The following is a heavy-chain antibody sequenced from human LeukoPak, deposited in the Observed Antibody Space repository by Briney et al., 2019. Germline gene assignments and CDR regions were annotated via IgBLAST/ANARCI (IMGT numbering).Heavy chain of an antibody. CDR2: INPNTGGT. V-gene: IGHV1-2*02. J-gene: IGHJ4*02. CDR3: ASAGSPNYYDRREYYFDY. D-gene: IGHD3-22*01. CDR1: GYTFTAYY. Sequence: ASVTDSCKASGYTFTAYYIHWVRQAPGQGPEWMGWINPNTGGTNYAQKYQGRVTMTRDTSISTAYMELSSLRSDDTAVYYCASAGSPNYYDRREYYFDYWGQGTLVTVSS.